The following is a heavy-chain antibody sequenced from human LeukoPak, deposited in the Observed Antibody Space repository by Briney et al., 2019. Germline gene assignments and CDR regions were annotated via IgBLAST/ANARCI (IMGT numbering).Heavy chain of an antibody. CDR2: ISSSSSYI. V-gene: IGHV3-21*01. CDR3: ARERKYYYGSGSYYTYFDY. Sequence: GGSLRLSCAASGFTFSSYEMNWVRQAPGKGLEWVSSISSSSSYIYYADSVKGRFTISRDNAKNTLYLQMNSLRAEDTAVYYCARERKYYYGSGSYYTYFDYWGQGTLVTVSS. J-gene: IGHJ4*02. CDR1: GFTFSSYE. D-gene: IGHD3-10*01.